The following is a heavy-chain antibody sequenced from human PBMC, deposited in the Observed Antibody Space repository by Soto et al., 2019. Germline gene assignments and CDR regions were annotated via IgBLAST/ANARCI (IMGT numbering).Heavy chain of an antibody. CDR1: GGSLSDYF. CDR3: AGDYYYYGMDV. Sequence: PSETLSLTCVVSGGSLSDYFWSWIRQPPGMALEWIGEINHLGSINYNPSLKSRVTMSVDTSKNQFSLKLSSVTAADTAVYYCAGDYYYYGMDVWGQGTTVTVSS. V-gene: IGHV4-34*01. CDR2: INHLGSI. J-gene: IGHJ6*02.